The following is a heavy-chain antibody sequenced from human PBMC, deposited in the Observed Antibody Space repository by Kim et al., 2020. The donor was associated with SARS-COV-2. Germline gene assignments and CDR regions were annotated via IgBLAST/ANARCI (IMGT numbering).Heavy chain of an antibody. V-gene: IGHV3-23*01. CDR3: AKDKDPEDYYYGMDV. Sequence: DSLKGRFTISRDNAKNTLYLPMNSLRAEDTAVYYCAKDKDPEDYYYGMDVWGQGTTVTVSS. J-gene: IGHJ6*02.